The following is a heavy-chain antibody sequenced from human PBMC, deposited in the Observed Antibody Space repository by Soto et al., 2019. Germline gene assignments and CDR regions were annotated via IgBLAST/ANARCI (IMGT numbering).Heavy chain of an antibody. D-gene: IGHD6-13*01. CDR3: ARDRYSSSWYTTWDYYYGMDV. CDR1: GFTFSSYS. J-gene: IGHJ6*02. Sequence: EVQLVESGGGLVQPGGSLRLSCAASGFTFSSYSMNWVRQAPGKGLEWVSYISSSSSTIYYADSVKGRFTISRDNAKNSLYLQMNSLRAEDTAVYYCARDRYSSSWYTTWDYYYGMDVWGQGTTVTVSS. V-gene: IGHV3-48*01. CDR2: ISSSSSTI.